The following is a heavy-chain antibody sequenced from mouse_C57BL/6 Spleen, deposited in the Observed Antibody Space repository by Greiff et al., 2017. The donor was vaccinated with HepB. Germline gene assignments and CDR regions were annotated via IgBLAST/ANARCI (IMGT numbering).Heavy chain of an antibody. D-gene: IGHD3-3*01. Sequence: QVQLQQPGAELVMPGASVKLSCKASGYTFTSYWMHWVKQRPGQGLEWIGEIDPSDSYTNYNQKFQGKSTLTVDKSSSTAYMQLSRLTSDDSAVYYCARGGGRWFAYWGQGTLVTVSA. CDR3: ARGGGRWFAY. V-gene: IGHV1-69*01. CDR1: GYTFTSYW. CDR2: IDPSDSYT. J-gene: IGHJ3*01.